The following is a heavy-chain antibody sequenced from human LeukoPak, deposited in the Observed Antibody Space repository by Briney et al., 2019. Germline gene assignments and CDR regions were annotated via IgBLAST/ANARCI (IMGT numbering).Heavy chain of an antibody. V-gene: IGHV1-69*13. CDR1: GGTFSSYA. Sequence: ASVKVSCKASGGTFSSYAISWVRQAPGQGLEWMGGIIPIFGTANYAQKFKGRVTITADESTSTAYMELSSLRSEDTAVYYCARGYQLLWGGWFDPWGQGTLVTVSS. J-gene: IGHJ5*02. D-gene: IGHD2-2*01. CDR3: ARGYQLLWGGWFDP. CDR2: IIPIFGTA.